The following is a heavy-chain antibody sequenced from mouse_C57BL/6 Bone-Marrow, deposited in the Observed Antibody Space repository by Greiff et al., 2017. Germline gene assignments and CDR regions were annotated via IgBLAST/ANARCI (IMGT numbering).Heavy chain of an antibody. Sequence: VQLKESVAELVRPGASVKFSCTASGFNFKNTYMHWVKQRPEQGLEWIGRIDPANGTTKYAPKFQGEATMTADTSSNTAYLQLSSLTSEDTAIYYCASYYGNLGWFAYWGQGTLVTVSA. J-gene: IGHJ3*01. CDR1: GFNFKNTY. V-gene: IGHV14-3*01. CDR2: IDPANGTT. D-gene: IGHD2-1*01. CDR3: ASYYGNLGWFAY.